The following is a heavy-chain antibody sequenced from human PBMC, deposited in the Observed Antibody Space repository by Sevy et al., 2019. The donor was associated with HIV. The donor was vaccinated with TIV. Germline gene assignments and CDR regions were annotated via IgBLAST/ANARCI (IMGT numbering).Heavy chain of an antibody. CDR1: GFTFSSYA. V-gene: IGHV3-23*01. Sequence: GGSLRLSCAASGFTFSSYAMSWVRRAPGKGLEWVSGLSGSGGSTYYADSVKGRFTISRDNSKNTLYLQMNSLRAEDTAVYYCAKRTNYDFWFDYWGQGTLVTVSS. J-gene: IGHJ4*02. D-gene: IGHD3-3*01. CDR3: AKRTNYDFWFDY. CDR2: LSGSGGST.